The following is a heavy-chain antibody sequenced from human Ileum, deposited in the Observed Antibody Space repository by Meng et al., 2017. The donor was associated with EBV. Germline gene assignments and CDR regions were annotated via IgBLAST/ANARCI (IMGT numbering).Heavy chain of an antibody. Sequence: VLLQQWGAGLLKPSEPLSLPCAVYGGFFSGYYWSWIRQSPGKGLEWIGEINHSGSTNYNPSLKSRVTISVDTSKNQFSLKLTSVTAADTAVYYCAREARSSGYHPGIGPWGQGTLVTVSS. D-gene: IGHD3-22*01. CDR3: AREARSSGYHPGIGP. J-gene: IGHJ5*02. CDR1: GGFFSGYY. CDR2: INHSGST. V-gene: IGHV4-34*02.